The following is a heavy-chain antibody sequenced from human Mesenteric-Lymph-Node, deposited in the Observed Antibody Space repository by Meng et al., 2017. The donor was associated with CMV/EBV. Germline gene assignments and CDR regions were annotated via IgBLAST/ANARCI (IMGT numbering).Heavy chain of an antibody. CDR1: GYPFAGYF. CDR3: ARGRGYGYGLFGYYSDY. V-gene: IGHV1-2*02. CDR2: INPNSGST. J-gene: IGHJ4*02. D-gene: IGHD5-18*01. Sequence: ASVKVSCKASGYPFAGYFIYWARRAPGQGLEWVGWINPNSGSTNYAQKFQGRVTMTRDSSISTAYMELTRLRSDDTAIYYCARGRGYGYGLFGYYSDYWGQGTLVTVSS.